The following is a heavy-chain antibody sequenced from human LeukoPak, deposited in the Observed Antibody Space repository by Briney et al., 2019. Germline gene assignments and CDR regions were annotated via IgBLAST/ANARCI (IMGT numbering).Heavy chain of an antibody. Sequence: GGSQRLSCAASGFTFSTYAMNWIRQAPGKGLEWVSYFGGTSGTIHYADSVKGRFTISRDNAKMSLYLQMNSLRAEDTAVYYCARSNGLRYFEYWGQGTLVTVSS. CDR2: FGGTSGTI. D-gene: IGHD2-8*01. V-gene: IGHV3-48*04. CDR3: ARSNGLRYFEY. J-gene: IGHJ4*02. CDR1: GFTFSTYA.